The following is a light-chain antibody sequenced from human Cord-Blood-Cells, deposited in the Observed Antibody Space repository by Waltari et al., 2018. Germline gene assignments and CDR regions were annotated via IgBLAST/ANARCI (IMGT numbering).Light chain of an antibody. CDR2: DVS. V-gene: IGLV2-14*01. CDR3: SSYTSSSTLYV. CDR1: SSDVDGYNY. Sequence: QSALTQPASVSGAPGQSITISCTGTSSDVDGYNYVSWYQQHPGNAPQLMIYDVSNRPSGVSNRFAGSKSGNTASRSISGLHAEDEADYYSSSYTSSSTLYVFGTGTKVTVL. J-gene: IGLJ1*01.